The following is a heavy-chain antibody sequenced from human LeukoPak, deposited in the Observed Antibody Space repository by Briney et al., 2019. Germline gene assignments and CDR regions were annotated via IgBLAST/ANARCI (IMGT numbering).Heavy chain of an antibody. Sequence: TAETLSLTCTVSGGSISSGDYYWSWIRQPPGKGLEWIGYIYYFGSTYYNPSLKSRVTISVDTSMNQFSLKLSSVTAADTAVYYCARVPGGGGFDPWGQGTLVTVS. CDR1: GGSISSGDYY. CDR2: IYYFGST. D-gene: IGHD4-23*01. J-gene: IGHJ5*02. CDR3: ARVPGGGGFDP. V-gene: IGHV4-30-4*01.